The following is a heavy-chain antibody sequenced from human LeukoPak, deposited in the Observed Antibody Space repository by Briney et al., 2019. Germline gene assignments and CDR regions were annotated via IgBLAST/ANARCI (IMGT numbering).Heavy chain of an antibody. Sequence: SETLSRTCTVSGGSISSSNYYWGWIRQAPGKGLEWIGSIYYSGSTYYNPSLKSRVTISADTSKNQFSLKLSSVTAADTAVYYCARPDQRGYTYGYSAFDIWGQGTMVTVSS. CDR1: GGSISSSNYY. CDR2: IYYSGST. CDR3: ARPDQRGYTYGYSAFDI. D-gene: IGHD5-18*01. J-gene: IGHJ3*02. V-gene: IGHV4-39*01.